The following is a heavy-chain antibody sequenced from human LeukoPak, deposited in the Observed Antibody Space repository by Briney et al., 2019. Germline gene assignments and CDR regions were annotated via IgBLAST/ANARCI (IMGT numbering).Heavy chain of an antibody. J-gene: IGHJ3*02. D-gene: IGHD3-22*01. CDR2: IYYSGST. V-gene: IGHV4-59*08. CDR3: VRRSDSSGLLRKNAFDI. CDR1: GGSISSYY. Sequence: SETLSLTCTVSGGSISSYYWSWIRQPPGKGLEWIGYIYYSGSTNYNPSLKSRVTISVDTSKNQFSLKLSSVTAADTAVYYCVRRSDSSGLLRKNAFDIWGQGTMVTVSS.